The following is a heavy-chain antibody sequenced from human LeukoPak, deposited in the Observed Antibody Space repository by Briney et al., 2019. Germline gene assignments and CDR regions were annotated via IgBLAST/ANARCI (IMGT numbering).Heavy chain of an antibody. J-gene: IGHJ3*02. Sequence: SETLSLTCTVSGGSISSYYWSWIRQPPGKGLEWIGRIYTSGSTNYSPSLKSRVTMSVDTSKNQFSLKLSSVTAADTAVYYCAKSFFSGSIAARSDAFDIWGQGTMVTVSS. D-gene: IGHD6-6*01. CDR1: GGSISSYY. CDR2: IYTSGST. CDR3: AKSFFSGSIAARSDAFDI. V-gene: IGHV4-4*07.